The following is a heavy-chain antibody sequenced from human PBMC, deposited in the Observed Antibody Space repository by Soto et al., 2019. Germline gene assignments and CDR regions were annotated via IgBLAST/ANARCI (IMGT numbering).Heavy chain of an antibody. D-gene: IGHD6-19*01. J-gene: IGHJ6*02. CDR3: ARWGIAVAGTYYYYYGMDV. V-gene: IGHV1-18*01. CDR2: ISAYNGNT. Sequence: ASVKVSCKASGYTFTSYGISWVRQAPGQGLEWMGWISAYNGNTNYAQKLQGRVTMTTDTSTSTAYMELRSLRSDDTAVYYCARWGIAVAGTYYYYYGMDVWGQGTTVTVSS. CDR1: GYTFTSYG.